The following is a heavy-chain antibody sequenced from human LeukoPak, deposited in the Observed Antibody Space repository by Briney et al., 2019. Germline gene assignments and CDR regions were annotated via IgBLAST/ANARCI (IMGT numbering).Heavy chain of an antibody. CDR2: ISSSSSYI. CDR3: ARVGNTVITGTRLFDY. J-gene: IGHJ4*02. CDR1: GFTFSSYS. Sequence: GGSLRLSCAASGFTFSSYSMNWVRQAPGKGLEWVSSISSSSSYIYYADSVKGRFTISRDNAKNSLYLQMNSLRAEDTAVYYCARVGNTVITGTRLFDYWGQGTLVTVSS. D-gene: IGHD1-7*01. V-gene: IGHV3-21*01.